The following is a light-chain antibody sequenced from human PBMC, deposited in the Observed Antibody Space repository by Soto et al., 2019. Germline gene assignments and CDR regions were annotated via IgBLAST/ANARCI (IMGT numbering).Light chain of an antibody. CDR1: SSNVGSHNY. CDR2: DVS. J-gene: IGLJ1*01. V-gene: IGLV2-11*01. CDR3: CSFAGGLFV. Sequence: QSALTQPRSVSGPPGQAVTISCTGTSSNVGSHNYVSWYQQHPGKAPKLIINDVSKRPSGVPDRFSGSKSGNTASLTISGLQAEDEADYYCCSFAGGLFVFGAGTKVTVL.